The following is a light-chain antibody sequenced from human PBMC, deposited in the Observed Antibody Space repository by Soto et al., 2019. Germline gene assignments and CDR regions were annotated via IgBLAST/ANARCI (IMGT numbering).Light chain of an antibody. Sequence: QSALTQPASVSGSPGQSITISCTGTSGDIGGYNYVSWYQQHPGKAPKLLISEVTNRPSGVSNRFSGSKSGNTASLTISGLQAEDEADYYCSSYTTNITPVDFGRGTQLTVL. CDR2: EVT. J-gene: IGLJ2*01. V-gene: IGLV2-14*01. CDR1: SGDIGGYNY. CDR3: SSYTTNITPVD.